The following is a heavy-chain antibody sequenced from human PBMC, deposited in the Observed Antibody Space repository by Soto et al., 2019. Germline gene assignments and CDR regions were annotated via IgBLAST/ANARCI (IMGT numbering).Heavy chain of an antibody. D-gene: IGHD6-19*01. CDR2: MHPSGDST. CDR3: TRVGSSGWYDAFDI. Sequence: QVQLVQSGAEVKTPGASVKVSCKASGYTFTNYYLHWVRQAPGRGLEWMGVMHPSGDSTTFALKFQGRVTMTSDTSTSTVSMELSSLRSEDTGVYYCTRVGSSGWYDAFDIWGQGTMVTVSS. V-gene: IGHV1-46*03. J-gene: IGHJ3*02. CDR1: GYTFTNYY.